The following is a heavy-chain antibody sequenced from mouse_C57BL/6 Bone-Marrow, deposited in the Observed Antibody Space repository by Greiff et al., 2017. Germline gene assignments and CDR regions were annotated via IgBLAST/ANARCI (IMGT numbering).Heavy chain of an antibody. CDR2: ISYDGSN. V-gene: IGHV3-6*01. J-gene: IGHJ2*01. D-gene: IGHD2-4*01. CDR1: GYSITSGYY. Sequence: VQLQQSGPGLVKPSPSLSLTCSVTGYSITSGYYWYWIRQFPGNKLEWMGYISYDGSNNYNPSLKNRISITRDTSKNQFFLKLNYLTTEDTATYYCASDAYYEYYFDYWGQGTTLTVSA. CDR3: ASDAYYEYYFDY.